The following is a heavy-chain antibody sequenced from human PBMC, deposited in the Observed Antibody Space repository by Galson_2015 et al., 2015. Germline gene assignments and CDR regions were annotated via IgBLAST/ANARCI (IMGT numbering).Heavy chain of an antibody. CDR3: ARGAVTTIYFDY. J-gene: IGHJ4*02. Sequence: SVKVSCKASGGTFSSYAISWVRQAPGQGLEWMGGIIPIFGTANYAQKFQGRVTITADESTSTAYMELSGLRSEDTAVYYCARGAVTTIYFDYWGQGTLVTVSS. V-gene: IGHV1-69*13. D-gene: IGHD4-17*01. CDR1: GGTFSSYA. CDR2: IIPIFGTA.